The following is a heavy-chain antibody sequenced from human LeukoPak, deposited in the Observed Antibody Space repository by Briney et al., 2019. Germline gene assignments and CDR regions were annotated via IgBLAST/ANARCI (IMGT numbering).Heavy chain of an antibody. D-gene: IGHD3-22*01. CDR2: INPNTGGT. Sequence: ASVKVSCKASGFTFTDYYIRWVRQAPGQGLEWMGWINPNTGGTEYAQKFQGRVTMTRDTSISTAYMELSRLKSDDTAVYYCARATSGYYDYFDYWGQGTLVTVSS. J-gene: IGHJ4*02. V-gene: IGHV1-2*02. CDR1: GFTFTDYY. CDR3: ARATSGYYDYFDY.